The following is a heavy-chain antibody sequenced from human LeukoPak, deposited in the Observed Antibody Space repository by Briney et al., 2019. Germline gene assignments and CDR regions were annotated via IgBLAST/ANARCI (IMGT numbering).Heavy chain of an antibody. D-gene: IGHD2-15*01. CDR3: ARRYCSGGVCYFFDS. CDR2: VWYSGVT. J-gene: IGHJ4*02. Sequence: SETLSLTCNVSGDSFSSNYCWDWVRQPPGKGLERIATVWYSGVTYYYTSLKCRVIISIDTSKTQFSLRLTSVTATDTAVYYCARRYCSGGVCYFFDSWGQGTLVTVSS. V-gene: IGHV4-39*01. CDR1: GDSFSSNYC.